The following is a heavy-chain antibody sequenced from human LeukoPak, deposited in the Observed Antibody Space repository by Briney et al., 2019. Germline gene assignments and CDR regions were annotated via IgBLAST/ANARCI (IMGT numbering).Heavy chain of an antibody. CDR3: ARQGSRYGYGSWYFDL. D-gene: IGHD5-18*01. CDR1: GGSISSSRDY. J-gene: IGHJ2*01. Sequence: SETLSLTCTVSGGSISSSRDYWAWLRQPPGKGLEWIVNIYYSGSTYYSPSLESRVTISLDTSRNQFSLKLSSVTAADTAVYYCARQGSRYGYGSWYFDLWGRGTLVTVSS. CDR2: IYYSGST. V-gene: IGHV4-39*01.